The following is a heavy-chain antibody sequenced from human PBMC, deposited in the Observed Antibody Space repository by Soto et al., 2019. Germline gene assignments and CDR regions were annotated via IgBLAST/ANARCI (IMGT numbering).Heavy chain of an antibody. CDR2: ISAYNGNT. CDR1: GYTFTSYG. J-gene: IGHJ5*02. V-gene: IGHV1-18*01. Sequence: QVQLVQSGAEVKKPGASVKVSCKASGYTFTSYGISWVRQAPGQGLEWMGWISAYNGNTNYAQKLQGRVTMTTDTAPDKAYKELRGLRSDGTAVDYWAGRDIVVVPAAPGGGFDPWGQGTLVTVSS. D-gene: IGHD2-2*01. CDR3: AGRDIVVVPAAPGGGFDP.